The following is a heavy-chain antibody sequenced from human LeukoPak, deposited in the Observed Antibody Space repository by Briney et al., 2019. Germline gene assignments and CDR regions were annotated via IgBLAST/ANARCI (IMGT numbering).Heavy chain of an antibody. CDR1: GGSFSGYY. Sequence: SETLSLTCAVYGGSFSGYYWSWIRQPPGKGLEWIGEINHGGSTNYNPSLKSRVTISVDTSKNQFSLKLSSVTAADTAVYYCARGHYGDDFDYWGQGTLVTVSS. CDR3: ARGHYGDDFDY. CDR2: INHGGST. D-gene: IGHD4-17*01. V-gene: IGHV4-34*01. J-gene: IGHJ4*02.